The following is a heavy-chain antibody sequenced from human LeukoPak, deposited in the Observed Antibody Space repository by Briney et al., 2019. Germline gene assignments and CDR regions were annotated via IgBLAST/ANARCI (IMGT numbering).Heavy chain of an antibody. J-gene: IGHJ4*02. CDR1: GFSFSNYG. Sequence: GGSLRLSCAASGFSFSNYGMHWVRQAPGKGLEWVSFIRYDGSNIYYADSVKGRFTISRDNSKSTLYLQMNSLRAEDTAIYYCAKGAPNLPDYWGQGTLVTVSS. D-gene: IGHD5/OR15-5a*01. CDR2: IRYDGSNI. CDR3: AKGAPNLPDY. V-gene: IGHV3-30*02.